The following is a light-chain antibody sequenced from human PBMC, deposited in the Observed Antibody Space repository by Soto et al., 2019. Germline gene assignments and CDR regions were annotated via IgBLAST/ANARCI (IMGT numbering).Light chain of an antibody. Sequence: QSVLTQPPSASGTPGQRVTISCSGSRSNIGTNTVNWYQQLPGTAPKLLIYSNNQRPSGVPDRFSASKSGTSASLAISGLQSEDEADYYRASWDDSVKGVFGGGTKLTVL. CDR3: ASWDDSVKGV. J-gene: IGLJ2*01. CDR2: SNN. V-gene: IGLV1-44*01. CDR1: RSNIGTNT.